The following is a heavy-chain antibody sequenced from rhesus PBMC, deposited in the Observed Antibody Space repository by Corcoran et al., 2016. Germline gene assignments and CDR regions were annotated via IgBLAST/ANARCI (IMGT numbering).Heavy chain of an antibody. CDR1: GFTFSDYY. D-gene: IGHD6-31*01. J-gene: IGHJ4*01. CDR2: ISNGGGIT. V-gene: IGHV3-178*01. Sequence: EVQLVESGGGLAKPGGSLRLSCAASGFTFSDYYMDWVRQAPGKGVEWVSRISNGGGITWCTDSVKGRVTNSRGNAKNTLYFQMNSLRAEDTAVYYCARGSKQRLGGFDYWGQGVLVTVSS. CDR3: ARGSKQRLGGFDY.